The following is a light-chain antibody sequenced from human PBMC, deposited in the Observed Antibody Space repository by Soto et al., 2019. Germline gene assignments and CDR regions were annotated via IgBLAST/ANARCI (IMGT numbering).Light chain of an antibody. J-gene: IGKJ4*01. CDR3: QQLDTYPLT. Sequence: DIQLTQSPSFVSASVGDRVTITCRASQGIGNFLAWYQQKPGKAPKLLIYSASTLQSGVPSRFSGSASAAEFSLTISSLQPEDFAAYFCQQLDTYPLTFGGGTKVEI. V-gene: IGKV1-9*01. CDR2: SAS. CDR1: QGIGNF.